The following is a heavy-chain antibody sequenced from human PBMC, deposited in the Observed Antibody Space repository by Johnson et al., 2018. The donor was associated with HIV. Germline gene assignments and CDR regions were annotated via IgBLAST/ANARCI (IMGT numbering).Heavy chain of an antibody. Sequence: QVQLVESGGGVVQPGRSLRLSCAASGFTFSSYAMHWVRQAPGKGLEWVAVISYDGSNKYYADSVKGRFTISRDNSKNTLYLQMNSLRAEDTAVYYCTRRSPYDAFDIWGQRTMVTVSS. CDR1: GFTFSSYA. CDR3: TRRSPYDAFDI. V-gene: IGHV3-30-3*01. J-gene: IGHJ3*02. CDR2: ISYDGSNK.